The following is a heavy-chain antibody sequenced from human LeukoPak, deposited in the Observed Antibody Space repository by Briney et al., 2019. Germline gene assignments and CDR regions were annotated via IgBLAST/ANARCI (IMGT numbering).Heavy chain of an antibody. J-gene: IGHJ4*02. D-gene: IGHD5-12*01. CDR1: GGSISSGGYS. CDR3: ARGGYSGYDHPFDY. V-gene: IGHV4-30-2*01. CDR2: IYHSGST. Sequence: SQTLSLTCAVSGGSISSGGYSWSWIRQPPGKGLEWIGYIYHSGSTYYNPSLKSRVTISVDRSKNQFSLKLSSVTAADTAVYYRARGGYSGYDHPFDYWGQGTLVTVSS.